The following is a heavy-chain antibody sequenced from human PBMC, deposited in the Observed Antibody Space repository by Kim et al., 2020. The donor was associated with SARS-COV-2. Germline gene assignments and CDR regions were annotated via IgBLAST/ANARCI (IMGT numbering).Heavy chain of an antibody. D-gene: IGHD2-2*02. Sequence: GGSLRLSCAASGFSFSTYCIHWVRQAPGKGLEWVARIWYDGSNTDYADSVKGRFTISRDNSKKTLFLQMTNLRVDDTAVYFFARGLCGSATCYTGGTYFYAWGQGTLVSVSS. J-gene: IGHJ5*02. CDR1: GFSFSTYC. CDR2: IWYDGSNT. V-gene: IGHV3-33*01. CDR3: ARGLCGSATCYTGGTYFYA.